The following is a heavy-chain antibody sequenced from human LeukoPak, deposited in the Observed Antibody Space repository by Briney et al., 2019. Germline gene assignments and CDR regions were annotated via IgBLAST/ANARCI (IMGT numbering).Heavy chain of an antibody. CDR1: GFTFSNYE. Sequence: GGSLRLSCAASGFTFSNYEINWVRQAPGRGLEWISYISGSGSTIYYADSVKGRFTITRDNAKKSLYLQMNSLRAEDTAIYYCAKDPYYDSSGYGDYWGQGTLVTVSS. CDR2: ISGSGSTI. J-gene: IGHJ4*02. D-gene: IGHD3-22*01. V-gene: IGHV3-48*03. CDR3: AKDPYYDSSGYGDY.